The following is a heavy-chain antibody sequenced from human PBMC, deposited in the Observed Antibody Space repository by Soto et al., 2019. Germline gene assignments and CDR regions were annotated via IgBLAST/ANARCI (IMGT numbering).Heavy chain of an antibody. D-gene: IGHD1-26*01. V-gene: IGHV1-18*01. J-gene: IGHJ3*02. CDR1: GYTFTSYG. CDR3: ARDRVGGSYPHDAFDI. Sequence: ASVKVSCKASGYTFTSYGISWVRQAPGQGLEWMGWISAYNGNTNYAQKLQGRVTMTTDTSTSTAYMELRSLRSDDTAVYYCARDRVGGSYPHDAFDIWGQGTMVTVSS. CDR2: ISAYNGNT.